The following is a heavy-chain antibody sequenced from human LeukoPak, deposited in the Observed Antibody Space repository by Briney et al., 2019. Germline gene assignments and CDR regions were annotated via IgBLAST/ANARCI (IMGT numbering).Heavy chain of an antibody. V-gene: IGHV3-11*04. CDR1: GFTFSDFY. J-gene: IGHJ6*02. CDR2: ISSSGSTI. Sequence: PGGSLRLSCAASGFTFSDFYMSWIRQAPGKGLEWVSYISSSGSTIYYADSVKGRFTISRDNAKNSLYLQMNSPRAEDTAVYYCARDAVDTANAVWGQGTTVTVSS. D-gene: IGHD5-18*01. CDR3: ARDAVDTANAV.